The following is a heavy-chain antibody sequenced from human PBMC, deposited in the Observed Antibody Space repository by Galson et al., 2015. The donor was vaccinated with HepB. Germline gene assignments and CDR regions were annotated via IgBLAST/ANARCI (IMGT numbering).Heavy chain of an antibody. CDR1: GFTFSSYW. D-gene: IGHD4/OR15-4a*01. CDR3: ARDDYHMKQDY. CDR2: INGDGSSA. V-gene: IGHV3-74*01. Sequence: SLRLSCAVSGFTFSSYWMHWVRQAPGKGLVWVSRINGDGSSATYADSVKGRFTISRDNAKNTLYLQLNSLRAEDTAVYYCARDDYHMKQDYWGQGTLVTVSS. J-gene: IGHJ4*02.